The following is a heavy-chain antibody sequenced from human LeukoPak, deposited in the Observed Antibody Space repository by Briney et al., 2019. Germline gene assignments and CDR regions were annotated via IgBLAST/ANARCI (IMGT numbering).Heavy chain of an antibody. CDR3: AKLTRPDIAAAGDY. J-gene: IGHJ4*02. D-gene: IGHD6-13*01. Sequence: QTGGSLRLSCAASGFTFSSYAMSWVRQAPGKGLEWVSAISAGGGSRYYGDSVKGRFIIYRDNSKNTLYLQMNSLRAEDTAVYYCAKLTRPDIAAAGDYWGQGTLVTVSS. CDR2: ISAGGGSR. V-gene: IGHV3-23*01. CDR1: GFTFSSYA.